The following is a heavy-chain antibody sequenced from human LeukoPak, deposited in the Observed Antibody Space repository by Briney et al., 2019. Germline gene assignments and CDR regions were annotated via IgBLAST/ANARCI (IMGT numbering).Heavy chain of an antibody. Sequence: GGSLRLSCAASGFTVSSNYMSWVRQAPGKGLEWVSVIYSGGSTYYADSVKGRFTISRDNSKNTLYLQMNSLRAEDTAVYYCARGEFTLLYYYYGMDAWGQGTTVTVSS. V-gene: IGHV3-66*01. J-gene: IGHJ6*02. D-gene: IGHD1-26*01. CDR1: GFTVSSNY. CDR3: ARGEFTLLYYYYGMDA. CDR2: IYSGGST.